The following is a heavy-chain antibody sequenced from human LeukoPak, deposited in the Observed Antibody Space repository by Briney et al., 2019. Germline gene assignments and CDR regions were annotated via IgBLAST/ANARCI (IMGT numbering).Heavy chain of an antibody. V-gene: IGHV4-59*01. CDR1: GVPITDYY. CDR3: ARELPSTGNWFDP. D-gene: IGHD1-14*01. CDR2: MYYSGDS. J-gene: IGHJ5*02. Sequence: SETLSLTCNISGVPITDYYWSWIRLAPRRGLEWIGYMYYSGDSNSNPSLEGRVTMSADTSTNQFSLRLTSVTAADTAIYYCARELPSTGNWFDPWGQGILVTVSS.